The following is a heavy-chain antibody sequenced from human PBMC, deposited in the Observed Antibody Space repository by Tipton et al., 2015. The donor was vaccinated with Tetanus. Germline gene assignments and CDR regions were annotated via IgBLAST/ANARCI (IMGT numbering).Heavy chain of an antibody. CDR3: ARGGEQWALRYFQY. J-gene: IGHJ4*02. CDR1: GFNFKTLG. Sequence: SLRLSCAASGFNFKTLGINWVRQAPGKGLEWISYISSSGTTMYYADSVKGRFTISRDNAKNSLFLQMNSLRDEDTAVYYCARGGEQWALRYFQYWGQGTLVTVSS. CDR2: ISSSGTTM. V-gene: IGHV3-48*02. D-gene: IGHD1/OR15-1a*01.